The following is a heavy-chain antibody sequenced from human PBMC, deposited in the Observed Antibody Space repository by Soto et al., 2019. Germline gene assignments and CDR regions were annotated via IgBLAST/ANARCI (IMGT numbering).Heavy chain of an antibody. CDR2: ISAYNGNT. D-gene: IGHD2-2*02. Sequence: QVQLVQSGAEVKKPGASVKVSCKASGYTFTSYGISWVRQAPGQGLEWMGWISAYNGNTNYAQKLQGRVTMTTDTSTSTAYMELRSLRSDDTAMYYCARDYCSSTSCYRVDTAMVIDYWGQGTLVTVSS. CDR3: ARDYCSSTSCYRVDTAMVIDY. CDR1: GYTFTSYG. V-gene: IGHV1-18*04. J-gene: IGHJ4*02.